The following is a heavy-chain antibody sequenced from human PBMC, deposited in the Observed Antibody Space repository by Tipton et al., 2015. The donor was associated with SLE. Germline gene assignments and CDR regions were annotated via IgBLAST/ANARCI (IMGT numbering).Heavy chain of an antibody. Sequence: TLSLTCAVYGGSFSGYYWSWIRQPPGRGLEWIGENNHSGRTNYKSSLKSRVTISVDTSKNQFSLKLSSVTAADTAVYYCARGIGAFDIWGQGTMVTVSS. CDR1: GGSFSGYY. CDR2: NNHSGRT. V-gene: IGHV4-34*01. CDR3: ARGIGAFDI. J-gene: IGHJ3*02.